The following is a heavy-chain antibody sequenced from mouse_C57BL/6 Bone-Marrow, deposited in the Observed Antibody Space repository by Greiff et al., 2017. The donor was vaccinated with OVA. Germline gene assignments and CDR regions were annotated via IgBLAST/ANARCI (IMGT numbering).Heavy chain of an antibody. V-gene: IGHV1-26*01. J-gene: IGHJ2*01. CDR2: INPNNGGT. CDR1: GYTFTDYY. Sequence: EVQLQQSGPELVKPGASVKISCKASGYTFTDYYMNWVKQSHGKSLEWIGDINPNNGGTSYNQKFKGKATLTVDKSSSTAYMELRSLTSEDSAVYYCARRAITTVVDGYWGQGTTLTVSS. D-gene: IGHD1-1*01. CDR3: ARRAITTVVDGY.